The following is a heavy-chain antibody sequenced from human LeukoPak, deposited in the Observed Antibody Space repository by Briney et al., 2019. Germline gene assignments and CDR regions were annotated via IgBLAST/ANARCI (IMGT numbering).Heavy chain of an antibody. J-gene: IGHJ4*02. V-gene: IGHV3-7*01. Sequence: PSVSLSLSCVVSGFTFSSYWRSWVPHAPGNEREGLASIKQDGSEKYYVDSVKGRFTMSRDTAKNSLYLQMNSLRAEDTAVYYCARVQWELRGVGSYFEYWGQGALVTVSS. CDR1: GFTFSSYW. CDR2: IKQDGSEK. CDR3: ARVQWELRGVGSYFEY. D-gene: IGHD1-26*01.